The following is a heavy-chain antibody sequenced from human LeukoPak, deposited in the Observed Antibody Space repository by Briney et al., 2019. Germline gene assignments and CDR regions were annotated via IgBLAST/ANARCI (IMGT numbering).Heavy chain of an antibody. V-gene: IGHV3-74*01. J-gene: IGHJ4*02. CDR3: AKPDTETDIVVVVAAPPPFDY. D-gene: IGHD2-15*01. CDR1: GFTFSSHW. CDR2: IKSDGSFT. Sequence: PGGSLRLSCAASGFTFSSHWMHWVRQAPGKGLVWVSRIKSDGSFTSYADSVKGRFTISRDNAKNTLYLQMNSLRAEDTAVYYCAKPDTETDIVVVVAAPPPFDYWGQGTLVTVSS.